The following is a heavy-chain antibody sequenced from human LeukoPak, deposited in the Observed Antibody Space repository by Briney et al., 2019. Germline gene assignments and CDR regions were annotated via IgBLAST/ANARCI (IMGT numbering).Heavy chain of an antibody. CDR3: ARRRGYMDV. J-gene: IGHJ6*03. Sequence: PGGSLRLSCAASGFTFSSYEMKWVRQAPGKGLEGVSYISSSGTTIYYADSVKGRFTISRDNAKNSLYLQMNSLRAEDTAVYYCARRRGYMDVWGKGTTVTVSS. CDR1: GFTFSSYE. CDR2: ISSSGTTI. V-gene: IGHV3-48*03. D-gene: IGHD5-12*01.